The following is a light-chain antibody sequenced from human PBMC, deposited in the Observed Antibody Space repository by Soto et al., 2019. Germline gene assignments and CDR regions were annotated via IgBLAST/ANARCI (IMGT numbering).Light chain of an antibody. Sequence: EIVMTQSPATLSVSPGERATLSFRASQSVSSNLAWYQQKPGQAPRLLMYGTSTRATDVPARFSGSGSGTEFTLSISSLQSEDFAVYYCQQYGSSGTFGQGTKVDIK. CDR2: GTS. V-gene: IGKV3D-15*01. CDR3: QQYGSSGT. J-gene: IGKJ1*01. CDR1: QSVSSN.